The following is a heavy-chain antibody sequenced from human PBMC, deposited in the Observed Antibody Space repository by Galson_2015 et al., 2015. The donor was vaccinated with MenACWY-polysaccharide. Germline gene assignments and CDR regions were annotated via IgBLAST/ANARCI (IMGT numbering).Heavy chain of an antibody. Sequence: TLSLTCAVSGYSTSSGYYWGWIRQPPGKGLEWIGSIYHSGSTYYNPSLKSRLTISVATSKNQFSLKLSSVTAADTAVYYCARVEKYSGSYYILHWGQGTLVTVSS. D-gene: IGHD1-26*01. CDR2: IYHSGST. V-gene: IGHV4-38-2*01. CDR1: GYSTSSGYY. CDR3: ARVEKYSGSYYILH. J-gene: IGHJ4*02.